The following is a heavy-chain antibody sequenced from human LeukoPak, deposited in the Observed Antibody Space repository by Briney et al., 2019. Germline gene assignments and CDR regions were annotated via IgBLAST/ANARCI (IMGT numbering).Heavy chain of an antibody. V-gene: IGHV1-8*01. Sequence: ASVKVSCKASGYTFTSYDINWVRQATGQGLEWMGWMNPNSGNTGYAQKLQGRVTMTRNTSISTAYMELSSLRSEDTAVYYCAAIHYDFWSGYYFPDYWGQGTLVTVSS. J-gene: IGHJ4*02. CDR1: GYTFTSYD. D-gene: IGHD3-3*01. CDR2: MNPNSGNT. CDR3: AAIHYDFWSGYYFPDY.